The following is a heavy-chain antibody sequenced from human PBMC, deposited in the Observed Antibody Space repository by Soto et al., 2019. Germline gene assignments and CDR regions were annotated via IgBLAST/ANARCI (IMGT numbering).Heavy chain of an antibody. CDR1: GFTFSSYS. Sequence: LRLSCAASGFTFSSYSMNWVRQAPGKGLEWVSYISSSSSTIYYADSVKGRFTISRDNAKNSLYLQMNSLRAEDTAVYYCACTYCSGGSCPHWGQGTLVTVSS. D-gene: IGHD2-15*01. CDR2: ISSSSSTI. CDR3: ACTYCSGGSCPH. V-gene: IGHV3-48*01. J-gene: IGHJ4*02.